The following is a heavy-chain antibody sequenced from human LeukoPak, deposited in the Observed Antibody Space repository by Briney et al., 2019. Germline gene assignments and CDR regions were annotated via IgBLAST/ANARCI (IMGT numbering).Heavy chain of an antibody. J-gene: IGHJ4*02. CDR2: VHHSGAT. CDR1: GYSISRGCH. CDR3: ARINFNPDY. Sequence: SETLSLTCSVSGYSISRGCHWAWVRQPPGKGLEWIGSVHHSGATYYNPSLNSRHTISADTSKNQFSLKMDSVTAADTAVYYCARINFNPDYWGQGTLVSVSS. V-gene: IGHV4-38-2*02. D-gene: IGHD1-14*01.